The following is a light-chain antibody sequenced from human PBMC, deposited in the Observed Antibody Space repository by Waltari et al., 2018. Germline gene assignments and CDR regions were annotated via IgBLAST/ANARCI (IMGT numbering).Light chain of an antibody. V-gene: IGLV1-44*01. CDR3: ATWDDSLSGWV. J-gene: IGLJ3*02. Sequence: QSVLTQPPSASGTPGQTVVISCSSSGSNNVGRSTINWYQLLPGTAPKLLIYSYDLRRSGVPDRFSGSGFGASASLAISGLHSEDDGHYYCATWDDSLSGWVFGGGTKLTVL. CDR1: GSNNVGRST. CDR2: SYD.